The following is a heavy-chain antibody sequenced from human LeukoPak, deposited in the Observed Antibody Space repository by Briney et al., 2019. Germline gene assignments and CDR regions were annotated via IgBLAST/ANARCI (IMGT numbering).Heavy chain of an antibody. CDR1: GYTFTSHD. V-gene: IGHV1-8*01. Sequence: ASVKVSCKASGYTFTSHDIDWVRQPSGQGLEWMGWMNPNSGNTGYAQKFQGRVTMTRDNSIKTAYMELSGLRSEDTAVYYCTRAGRKSQFENWGQGTLVTVSS. CDR3: TRAGRKSQFEN. CDR2: MNPNSGNT. J-gene: IGHJ4*02.